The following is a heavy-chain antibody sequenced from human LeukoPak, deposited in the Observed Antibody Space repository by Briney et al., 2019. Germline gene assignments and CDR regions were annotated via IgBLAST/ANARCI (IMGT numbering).Heavy chain of an antibody. J-gene: IGHJ6*03. D-gene: IGHD4-11*01. CDR3: AKTTITPPYYMDV. V-gene: IGHV3-21*01. CDR1: GFTFSSYS. Sequence: GGSLRLSCAASGFTFSSYSMNWVRQAPGKGLEWVSSITSTSIYRYYADSVKGRFTISRDNAKNSLYLQMNSLRAGDTAVYYCAKTTITPPYYMDVWGKGTTVTVS. CDR2: ITSTSIYR.